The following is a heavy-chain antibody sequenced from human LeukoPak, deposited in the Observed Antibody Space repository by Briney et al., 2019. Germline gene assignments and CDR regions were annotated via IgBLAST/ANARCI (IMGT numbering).Heavy chain of an antibody. CDR3: ARGYDSSGYYLFDY. CDR1: GGSISSGGYS. J-gene: IGHJ4*02. Sequence: PSETLSLTCAVSGGSISSGGYSWSWIRQPPGKGLEWIGYIYHSGSTYYNPSLKSRVTISVDRSKNQFSLKLSSVTAADTAVHYCARGYDSSGYYLFDYWGQGTLVTVSS. CDR2: IYHSGST. V-gene: IGHV4-30-2*01. D-gene: IGHD3-22*01.